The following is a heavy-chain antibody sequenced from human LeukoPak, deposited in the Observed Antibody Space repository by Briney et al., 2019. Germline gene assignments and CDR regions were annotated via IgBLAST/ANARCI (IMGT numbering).Heavy chain of an antibody. V-gene: IGHV3-23*01. CDR3: AKGLSTDSSSDDY. Sequence: GGSLRLSCGASGFTFSSYAMSWVRQAPGKGLVWVSAISGSGGSTYYADSVKGRFTISRDNSKNTLYLQMNSLRAEDTAVYYCAKGLSTDSSSDDYWGQGTLVTVSS. CDR1: GFTFSSYA. CDR2: ISGSGGST. J-gene: IGHJ4*02. D-gene: IGHD6-13*01.